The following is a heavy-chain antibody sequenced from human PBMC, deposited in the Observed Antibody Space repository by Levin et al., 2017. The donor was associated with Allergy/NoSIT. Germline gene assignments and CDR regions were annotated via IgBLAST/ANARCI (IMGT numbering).Heavy chain of an antibody. V-gene: IGHV3-21*01. D-gene: IGHD5-12*01. CDR2: ISSSSSYI. J-gene: IGHJ6*03. CDR3: ARIPDYSGYDWGPKYYYDYYMDV. CDR1: GFTFSSYS. Sequence: GGSLRLSCAASGFTFSSYSMNWVRQAPGKGLEWVSSISSSSSYIYYADSVKGRFTISRDNAKNSLYLQMNSLRAEDTAVYYCARIPDYSGYDWGPKYYYDYYMDVWGKGTTVTVSS.